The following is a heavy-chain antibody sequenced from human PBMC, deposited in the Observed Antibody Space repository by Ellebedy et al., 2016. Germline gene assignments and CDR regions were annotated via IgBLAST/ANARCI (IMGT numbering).Heavy chain of an antibody. D-gene: IGHD3-10*01. Sequence: LRLXXTVSGGSISSGGYYWSWIRQHPGKGLEWIGYIYYSGSTYYNPSLKSRVTISVDTSKNQFSLKLSSVTAADTAVYYCARERVGWRGVILVYWYFDLWGRGTLVTVSS. J-gene: IGHJ2*01. CDR3: ARERVGWRGVILVYWYFDL. CDR1: GGSISSGGYY. CDR2: IYYSGST. V-gene: IGHV4-31*03.